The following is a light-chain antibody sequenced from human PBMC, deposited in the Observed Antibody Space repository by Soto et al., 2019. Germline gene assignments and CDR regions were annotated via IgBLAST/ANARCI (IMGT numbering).Light chain of an antibody. CDR1: SSDVGGYNY. Sequence: QSVLTQPASVSGSPGQSITISCPGTSSDVGGYNYVSWYQQHPGKAPKLMIYDVSNRPSGVSNRFSGSKSGNTASLTISGLKAEDEADYYCSSYTSPGVVGTGTKVTVL. J-gene: IGLJ1*01. CDR3: SSYTSPGV. CDR2: DVS. V-gene: IGLV2-14*01.